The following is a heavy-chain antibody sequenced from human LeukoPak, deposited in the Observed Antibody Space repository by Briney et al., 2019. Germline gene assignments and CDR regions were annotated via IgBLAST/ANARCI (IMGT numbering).Heavy chain of an antibody. CDR1: GFTVSSNY. CDR2: IYSGGST. Sequence: GGSLRLSCAASGFTVSSNYMSWVRQAPGKGLEWVSVIYSGGSTYYADSVKGRFTISRDNSKNTLYLQMNSLRAEDTAVYYCARAEGGYSGYSNEGEAYYYYGMDVWGQGTTVTVSS. CDR3: ARAEGGYSGYSNEGEAYYYYGMDV. V-gene: IGHV3-66*01. J-gene: IGHJ6*02. D-gene: IGHD5-12*01.